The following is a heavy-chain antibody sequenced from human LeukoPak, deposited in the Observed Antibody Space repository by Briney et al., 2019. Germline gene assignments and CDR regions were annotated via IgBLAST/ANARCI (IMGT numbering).Heavy chain of an antibody. J-gene: IGHJ3*02. Sequence: GGSLRLSCAASGFTFDDYAMHWVRQAPGQGLGWGSGISWNSGSIGYADSVKGRFTISRDNAKNSLYLQMNSLRAEDMALYYCAKDRAYSGSQTGAFDIWGQGTMVTVSS. CDR1: GFTFDDYA. D-gene: IGHD1-26*01. CDR3: AKDRAYSGSQTGAFDI. CDR2: ISWNSGSI. V-gene: IGHV3-9*03.